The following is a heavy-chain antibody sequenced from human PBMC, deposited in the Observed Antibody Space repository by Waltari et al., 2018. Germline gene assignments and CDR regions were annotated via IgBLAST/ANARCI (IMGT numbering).Heavy chain of an antibody. CDR2: ISWNSGSI. D-gene: IGHD3-3*01. J-gene: IGHJ4*02. V-gene: IGHV3-9*01. Sequence: EVQLVESGGGLVQPGRSLRLSCAASGFTFDDYAMHWVRQAPGKGLEWVSGISWNSGSIGYADSVKGRFTISRDNAKNSLYLQMNSLRAEDTALYYCAKGRDLSGYLFDYWGQGTLVTVSS. CDR1: GFTFDDYA. CDR3: AKGRDLSGYLFDY.